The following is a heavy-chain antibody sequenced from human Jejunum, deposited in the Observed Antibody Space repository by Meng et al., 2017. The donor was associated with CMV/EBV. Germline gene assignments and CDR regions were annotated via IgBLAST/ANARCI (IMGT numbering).Heavy chain of an antibody. CDR3: AKGGLGSPGLDS. CDR1: GVTFSSYA. J-gene: IGHJ4*02. V-gene: IGHV3-23*01. CDR2: ISGSGSST. Sequence: EVQLLEAGGGLVQPGGSLRLSCAASGVTFSSYAMSWVRQAPGKGLEWVSPISGSGSSTYYADSVKGRFTISRDNSENTLYLQMNSLRAEDTAVYYCAKGGLGSPGLDSWGQGTLVTVSS. D-gene: IGHD3-10*01.